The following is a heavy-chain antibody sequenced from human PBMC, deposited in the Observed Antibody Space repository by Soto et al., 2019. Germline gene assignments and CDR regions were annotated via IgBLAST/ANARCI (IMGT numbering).Heavy chain of an antibody. J-gene: IGHJ4*02. V-gene: IGHV4-4*02. CDR2: IYHSGST. D-gene: IGHD4-17*01. CDR3: ARGRNGDHTADFDY. CDR1: GGSISSSNW. Sequence: SETLSLTCAVSGGSISSSNWWSWVRQPPGKGLEWIGEIYHSGSTNYNPSLKSRVTISVDKSKNQFSLKLSSVTAADTAVYYCARGRNGDHTADFDYWGQGTLVTVSS.